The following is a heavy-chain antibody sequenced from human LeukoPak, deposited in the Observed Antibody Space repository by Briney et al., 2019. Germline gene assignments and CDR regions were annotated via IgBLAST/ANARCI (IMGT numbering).Heavy chain of an antibody. CDR2: INPSGGST. V-gene: IGHV1-46*01. D-gene: IGHD3-10*01. CDR3: ARDHSTLLWFGELQFPDY. CDR1: GYTFISYY. J-gene: IGHJ4*02. Sequence: GASVKVSCKASGYTFISYYMHWVRQAPGQGLEWMGIINPSGGSTSYAQKFQGRVTMTRDTSTSTVYMELSSLRSEDTAVYYCARDHSTLLWFGELQFPDYWGQGTLVTVSS.